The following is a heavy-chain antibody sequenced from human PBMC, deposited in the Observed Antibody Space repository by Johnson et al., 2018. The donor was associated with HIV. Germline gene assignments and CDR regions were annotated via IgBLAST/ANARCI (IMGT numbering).Heavy chain of an antibody. J-gene: IGHJ3*02. D-gene: IGHD3-9*01. CDR1: GFSFDDYA. CDR3: AKDRNYDILSI. Sequence: QVQLVESGGGVVQPGRSLRLSCAASGFSFDDYAMHWVRQAPGKGLEWVSGISGSGGSPYYADSVKGRFTISRDNSKNTLYLQMNSLRAEDTAVYYCAKDRNYDILSIWGQGTMLTVSS. V-gene: IGHV3-NL1*01. CDR2: ISGSGGSP.